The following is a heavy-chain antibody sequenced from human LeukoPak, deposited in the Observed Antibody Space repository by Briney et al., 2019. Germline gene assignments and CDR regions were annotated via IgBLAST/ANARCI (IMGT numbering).Heavy chain of an antibody. CDR2: VYPADSDT. CDR1: GYHFTAFW. D-gene: IGHD3-3*01. CDR3: ARANDPDFWSGNVQGYYYYMDV. J-gene: IGHJ6*03. V-gene: IGHV5-51*01. Sequence: GESLKISCKASGYHFTAFWIGWVRQMSGGGLEWMGIVYPADSDTTYSPSFQGQVSISADKSINTAYLQWSSLKASDTAMYYCARANDPDFWSGNVQGYYYYMDVWGKGTTVTVSS.